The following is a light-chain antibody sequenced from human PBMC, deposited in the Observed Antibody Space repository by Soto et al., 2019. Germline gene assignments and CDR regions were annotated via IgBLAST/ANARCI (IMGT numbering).Light chain of an antibody. CDR1: QSVSSN. CDR3: QQYNVWPLT. Sequence: EIGMTQSPATLSVSPGESATLSCRASQSVSSNLARYQQKPSQTPKLLIYVAYTRATGIPARFSSSGSATEFNLNISSPQSEDFAVYSCQQYNVWPLTFGGGTKVEFK. V-gene: IGKV3-15*01. J-gene: IGKJ4*01. CDR2: VAY.